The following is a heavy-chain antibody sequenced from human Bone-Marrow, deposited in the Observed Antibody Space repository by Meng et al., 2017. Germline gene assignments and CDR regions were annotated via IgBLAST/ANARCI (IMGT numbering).Heavy chain of an antibody. D-gene: IGHD3-10*01. J-gene: IGHJ4*02. CDR1: GCAFTSSW. CDR3: ARHLGFEYFDY. V-gene: IGHV5-51*01. CDR2: ISPRDSDT. Sequence: GESLKISCKASGCAFTSSWIGWVRQTPEKGLEWVAIISPRDSDTRYNPSFEGQVIISADKSISTTYLQWSSLKASDTAMYYCARHLGFEYFDYWGQGALVTVSS.